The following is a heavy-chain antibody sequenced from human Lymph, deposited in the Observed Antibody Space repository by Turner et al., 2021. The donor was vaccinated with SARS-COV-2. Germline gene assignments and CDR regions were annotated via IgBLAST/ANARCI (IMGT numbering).Heavy chain of an antibody. CDR2: ISWNSGSI. V-gene: IGHV3-9*01. CDR3: AKDRGGEQLVRLFDY. CDR1: GFTFDDYA. D-gene: IGHD6-6*01. J-gene: IGHJ4*02. Sequence: EVQLVESGGGLVQPGRSLRLSCAASGFTFDDYAMHWVRQAPGKGLEWVSGISWNSGSIGYAASVKGRFTISRDNTKNSLYLQMNSLRAEDTAFHYCAKDRGGEQLVRLFDYWGQGTLVTVSS.